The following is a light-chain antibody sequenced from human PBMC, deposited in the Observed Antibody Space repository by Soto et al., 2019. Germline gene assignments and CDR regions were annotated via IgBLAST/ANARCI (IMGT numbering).Light chain of an antibody. CDR1: QSVSTN. CDR2: GAS. Sequence: EIVMTQSPVTLSVSPGEGATLSCRASQSVSTNLAWYQQKPGQAPRLLIYGASTGATGIPDRFSGSGSGTDFTLTISRLEPEDFAVFYCQHYDSLPITFGQGTRLEI. CDR3: QHYDSLPIT. J-gene: IGKJ5*01. V-gene: IGKV3-15*01.